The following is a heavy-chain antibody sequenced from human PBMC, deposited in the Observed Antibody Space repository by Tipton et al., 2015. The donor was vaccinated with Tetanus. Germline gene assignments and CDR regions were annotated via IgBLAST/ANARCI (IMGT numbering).Heavy chain of an antibody. CDR2: IYYSGST. D-gene: IGHD3-10*01. CDR1: GGFISSSSYY. V-gene: IGHV4-39*01. J-gene: IGHJ3*02. Sequence: TLSLTCTVSGGFISSSSYYWGWIRQPPGKGLEWIGSIYYSGSTYYTPSLKSRVTISVDTPKNQFSRKLSSVTAADTAVYYCARRVGEAFDIWGQGTMVTVSP. CDR3: ARRVGEAFDI.